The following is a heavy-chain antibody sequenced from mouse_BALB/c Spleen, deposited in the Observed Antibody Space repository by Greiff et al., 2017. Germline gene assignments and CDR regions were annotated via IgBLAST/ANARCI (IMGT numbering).Heavy chain of an antibody. V-gene: IGHV1S56*01. CDR2: IYPGDGST. J-gene: IGHJ3*01. Sequence: VQLVESGPELVKPGASVKMSCKASGYTFTSYYIHWVKQRPGQGLEWIGWIYPGDGSTKYNEKFKGKTTLTADKSSSTAYMLLSSLTSEDSAIYFCAKELGRKAWFAYWGQGTLVTVSA. D-gene: IGHD4-1*01. CDR3: AKELGRKAWFAY. CDR1: GYTFTSYY.